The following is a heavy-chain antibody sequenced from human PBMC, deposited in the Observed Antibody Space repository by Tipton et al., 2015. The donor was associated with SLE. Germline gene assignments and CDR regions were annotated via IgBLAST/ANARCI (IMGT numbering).Heavy chain of an antibody. CDR1: GFTFSSYE. CDR3: AKGTTDIDW. CDR2: ISSSGSSI. D-gene: IGHD1-1*01. Sequence: SLRLSCAASGFTFSSYEMNWVRQAPGKGLEWVSYISSSGSSIYYADSVKGRFTISRDNSKNMLYLQMNSLRDEDTAFYYCAKGTTDIDWWGQGTLVTVSS. J-gene: IGHJ4*02. V-gene: IGHV3-48*03.